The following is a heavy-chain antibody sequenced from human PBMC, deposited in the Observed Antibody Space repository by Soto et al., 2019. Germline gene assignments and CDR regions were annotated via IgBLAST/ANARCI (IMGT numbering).Heavy chain of an antibody. CDR3: ARTAADYDSSGYYQYYYYYGMDV. CDR2: INSDGSST. Sequence: GGSLRLSCAASGFTFSSYWMHWVRQAPGKGLVWVSRINSDGSSTSYADSVKGRFTISRDKAKNRLYLQMNSLRAEDTAVYYCARTAADYDSSGYYQYYYYYGMDVWGQGTTVTVSS. V-gene: IGHV3-74*01. D-gene: IGHD3-22*01. CDR1: GFTFSSYW. J-gene: IGHJ6*02.